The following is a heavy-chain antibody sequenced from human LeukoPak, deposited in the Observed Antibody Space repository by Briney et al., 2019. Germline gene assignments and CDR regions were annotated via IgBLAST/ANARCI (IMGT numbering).Heavy chain of an antibody. D-gene: IGHD6-19*01. V-gene: IGHV3-21*01. Sequence: GGSLRLSCAASGFTFSSYSMNWVRQAPGKGLEWVSSISSSSSYIYYADSVKGRFTISRDNAKNSLYLQMNSLRAEDTAVYYYARDRSGPGGFDPWGQGTLVTVSS. J-gene: IGHJ5*02. CDR2: ISSSSSYI. CDR3: ARDRSGPGGFDP. CDR1: GFTFSSYS.